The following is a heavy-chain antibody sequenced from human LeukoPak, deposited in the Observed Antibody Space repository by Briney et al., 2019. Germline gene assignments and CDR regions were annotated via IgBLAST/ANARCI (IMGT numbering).Heavy chain of an antibody. J-gene: IGHJ5*02. Sequence: GGSLSLSCAASGFSFDDYAMHWVRQAPGKGLEWVSLISADGGSTYYADSVKGRFTISRDNSKNSLYLQMNSLRTEDTASYYCAKDIGGSGSSGWFDPWGQGTLVTVSS. V-gene: IGHV3-43*02. CDR2: ISADGGST. CDR1: GFSFDDYA. CDR3: AKDIGGSGSSGWFDP. D-gene: IGHD3-10*01.